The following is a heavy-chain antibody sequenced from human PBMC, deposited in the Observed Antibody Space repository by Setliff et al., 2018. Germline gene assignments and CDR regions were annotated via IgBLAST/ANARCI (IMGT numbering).Heavy chain of an antibody. CDR1: GYTLSKYY. J-gene: IGHJ4*02. CDR3: ARVGFRGVMSAYFDF. D-gene: IGHD3-10*01. Sequence: ASVKVSCKASGYTLSKYYMHWVRQAPGQGLEWMGIINPSGGLTKYAQKFQGRVTMTSDTSTNTVYLEVSSLRSEDTAVYYCARVGFRGVMSAYFDFWGQGALVTVSS. V-gene: IGHV1-46*01. CDR2: INPSGGLT.